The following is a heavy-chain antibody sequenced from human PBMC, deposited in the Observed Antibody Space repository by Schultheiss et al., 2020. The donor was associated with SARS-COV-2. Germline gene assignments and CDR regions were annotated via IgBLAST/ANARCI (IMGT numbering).Heavy chain of an antibody. CDR1: GGSISTNR. J-gene: IGHJ4*02. CDR2: IYYSGST. Sequence: SETLSLTCSVSGGSISTNRWSWVRQPPGKGLEWIGYIYYSGSTYYNPSLKSLVTISVDTSKNQFSLKLSSVTAADTAVYYCARGGVATDDGYYFDYWGQGTLVTVSS. CDR3: ARGGVATDDGYYFDY. V-gene: IGHV4-59*06. D-gene: IGHD5-12*01.